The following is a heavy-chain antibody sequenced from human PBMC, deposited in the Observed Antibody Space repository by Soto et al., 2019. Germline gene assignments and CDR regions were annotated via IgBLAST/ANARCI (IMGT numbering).Heavy chain of an antibody. V-gene: IGHV3-23*01. Sequence: EVQLLESGGGWVKPGGSLRPSCVVSGVTFGRYARNWVPQAPGQGLDWVSTISGGDTTQYAESVKGRFTISRDKAKNTLYLQMNTLRVEDTAVYYCAPGWDMATFWTDWGPGTLVTVSS. CDR2: ISGGDTT. CDR1: GVTFGRYA. CDR3: APGWDMATFWTD. D-gene: IGHD3-3*01. J-gene: IGHJ4*02.